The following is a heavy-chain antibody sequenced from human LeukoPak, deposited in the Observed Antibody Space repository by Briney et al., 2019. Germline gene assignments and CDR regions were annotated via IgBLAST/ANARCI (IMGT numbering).Heavy chain of an antibody. D-gene: IGHD6-19*01. J-gene: IGHJ3*02. CDR1: GYTFTGYY. Sequence: GASVKVSCKPSGYTFTGYYMHWVRQAPGQGLEWMGLINPNSGGTNYAQKFQGRVTMTRDTSISTAYMELSRLRSDDTAVYYCARVPVAGSTADAFDRWGQGTMVTVSS. V-gene: IGHV1-2*06. CDR3: ARVPVAGSTADAFDR. CDR2: INPNSGGT.